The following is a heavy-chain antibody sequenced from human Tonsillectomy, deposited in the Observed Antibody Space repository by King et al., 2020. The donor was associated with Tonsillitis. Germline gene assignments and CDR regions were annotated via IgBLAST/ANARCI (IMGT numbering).Heavy chain of an antibody. V-gene: IGHV3-49*03. J-gene: IGHJ4*02. Sequence: GGGWVRPGRARRRSGPASGFTFGGDTMSWFRQAPGQGLEWVGFIRSKAYGGTTEYAASVKGRFTISRDDSKSIAYLQMNSLKTEDTAVYYCTRVVDTAMGHIDYWGQGTLVTVSS. D-gene: IGHD5-18*01. CDR3: TRVVDTAMGHIDY. CDR2: IRSKAYGGTT. CDR1: GFTFGGDT.